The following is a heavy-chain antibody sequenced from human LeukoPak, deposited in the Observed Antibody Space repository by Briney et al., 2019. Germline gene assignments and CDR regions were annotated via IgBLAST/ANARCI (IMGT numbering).Heavy chain of an antibody. CDR2: INPSGGST. D-gene: IGHD1-26*01. CDR1: GYTFTSYA. V-gene: IGHV1-46*01. CDR3: ARESGQIVGATLPDY. J-gene: IGHJ4*02. Sequence: ASVKVSCKASGYTFTSYAMHWVRQAPGQGLEWMGIINPSGGSTSYAQKFQGRVTMTRDTSTSTVYMELSSLRSEDTAVYYCARESGQIVGATLPDYWGQGTLVTVSS.